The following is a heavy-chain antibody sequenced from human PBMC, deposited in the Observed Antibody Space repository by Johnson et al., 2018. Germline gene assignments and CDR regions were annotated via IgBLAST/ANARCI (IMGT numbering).Heavy chain of an antibody. CDR3: AALGITGTGDI. CDR2: IYPGDSDT. Sequence: VQLVESGAEVKKSGESXKISCKGSGYSFTSYWIAWVRQMPGKGLEWMGVIYPGDSDTRYSPSFQGQVTIPADKSVSTAALQWSSRKASDTAMYYCAALGITGTGDIWGQGTMVTVSS. J-gene: IGHJ3*02. V-gene: IGHV5-51*03. D-gene: IGHD1-14*01. CDR1: GYSFTSYW.